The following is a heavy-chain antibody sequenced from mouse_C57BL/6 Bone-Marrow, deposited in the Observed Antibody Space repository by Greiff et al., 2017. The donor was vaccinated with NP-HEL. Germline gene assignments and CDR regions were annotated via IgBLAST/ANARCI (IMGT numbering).Heavy chain of an antibody. CDR2: IYPGDGDT. CDR1: GYAFSSSW. J-gene: IGHJ2*01. V-gene: IGHV1-82*01. Sequence: VQLQQSGPELVKPGASVKISCKASGYAFSSSWMNWVKQRPGKGLEWIGRIYPGDGDTNYNGKFKGKATLTADKSSSTAYMQLSSLTSEDSAVYFCARGSGNSFDYWGQGTTLTVSS. CDR3: ARGSGNSFDY. D-gene: IGHD1-3*01.